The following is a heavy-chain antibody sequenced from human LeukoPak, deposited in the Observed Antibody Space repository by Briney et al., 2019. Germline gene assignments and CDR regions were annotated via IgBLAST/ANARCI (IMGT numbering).Heavy chain of an antibody. CDR3: ARSPYYYDSSGYLGLYYFEY. CDR2: IYYSGST. J-gene: IGHJ4*02. D-gene: IGHD3-22*01. Sequence: SETLSLTCTVSGGSISSSTYYWGWIRQPPGKGLEWIGSIYYSGSTYYNPSLKSRVTISVDTSKNQFSLKLSSVTAADTAVYYCARSPYYYDSSGYLGLYYFEYWGQGALVTVSS. V-gene: IGHV4-39*07. CDR1: GGSISSSTYY.